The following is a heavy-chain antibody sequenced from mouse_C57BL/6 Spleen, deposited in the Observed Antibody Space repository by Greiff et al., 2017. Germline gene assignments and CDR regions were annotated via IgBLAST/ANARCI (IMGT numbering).Heavy chain of an antibody. V-gene: IGHV1-74*01. CDR1: GYTFTSYW. CDR2: IHPSDGDT. CDR3: ASSKSFITTGAY. Sequence: QVQLQQSGAELVKPGASVKVSCKASGYTFTSYWMHWVKQRPGQGLEWIGRIHPSDGDTNYNQKFKCKATLTVDKSSSTAYMQLSSLTSEDSAVYDCASSKSFITTGAYWGQGTLVTVSA. D-gene: IGHD1-1*01. J-gene: IGHJ3*01.